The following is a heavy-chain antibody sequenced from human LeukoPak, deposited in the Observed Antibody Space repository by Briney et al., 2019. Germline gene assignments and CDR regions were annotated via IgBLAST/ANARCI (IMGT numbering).Heavy chain of an antibody. CDR3: ARDRRMFTAYGAFDI. Sequence: PSQTLSLTCTVSGGSISSGDYYWRWIRQPPGKGLEWIGYIYYSGSTYYNPSLKSRVTISVDTSKNQFSLKLRSVTAADTAVYYCARDRRMFTAYGAFDIWGEGTKVTVSS. V-gene: IGHV4-30-4*08. D-gene: IGHD2-21*01. CDR2: IYYSGST. CDR1: GGSISSGDYY. J-gene: IGHJ3*02.